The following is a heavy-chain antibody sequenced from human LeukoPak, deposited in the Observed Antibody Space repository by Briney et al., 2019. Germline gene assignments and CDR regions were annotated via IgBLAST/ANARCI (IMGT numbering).Heavy chain of an antibody. V-gene: IGHV3-7*01. Sequence: GGSLRLSCAASGFTFSSYSMSWVRQAPGKGLEWVANIKQDGSEKYYVDSVKGRFTISRDNAKNSLYLQMNSLRAEDTAVYYCARSLGYCSGGSCYTFDYWGQGTLVTVSS. CDR3: ARSLGYCSGGSCYTFDY. J-gene: IGHJ4*02. CDR2: IKQDGSEK. D-gene: IGHD2-15*01. CDR1: GFTFSSYS.